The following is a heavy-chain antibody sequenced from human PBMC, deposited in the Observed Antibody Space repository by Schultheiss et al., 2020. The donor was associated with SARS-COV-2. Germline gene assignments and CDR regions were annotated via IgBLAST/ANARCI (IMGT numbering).Heavy chain of an antibody. Sequence: SQTLSLTCTVSGGSVSSGSYYWSWIRQPPGKGLEWIGYIYYSGSTNYNPSLTSRVTISVDTSKNQLSLQLNSVTSADTAVYYCARVSAYEYFYGMDVWGQGTTVTVSS. D-gene: IGHD3-16*01. CDR2: IYYSGST. CDR1: GGSVSSGSYY. J-gene: IGHJ6*02. CDR3: ARVSAYEYFYGMDV. V-gene: IGHV4-61*01.